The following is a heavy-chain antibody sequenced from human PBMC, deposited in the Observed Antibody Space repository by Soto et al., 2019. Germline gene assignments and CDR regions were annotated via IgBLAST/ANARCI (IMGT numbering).Heavy chain of an antibody. J-gene: IGHJ5*02. V-gene: IGHV1-69*13. CDR3: ARFWRDSGNWFDP. Sequence: SVKVSCKASGGTFSSYAISWVRQAPGQGLEWMGGIIPIFGTANYAQKFQGRVTITADESTSTAYMELSSLRSEDTAVYYCARFWRDSGNWFDPWGQGTLVTVSS. D-gene: IGHD1-26*01. CDR2: IIPIFGTA. CDR1: GGTFSSYA.